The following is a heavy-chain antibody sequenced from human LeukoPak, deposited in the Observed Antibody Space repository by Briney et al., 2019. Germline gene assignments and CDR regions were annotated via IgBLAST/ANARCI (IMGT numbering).Heavy chain of an antibody. CDR1: GGSISSGDYY. CDR2: INHRGST. J-gene: IGHJ4*02. Sequence: SETLSLTCTVSGGSISSGDYYWSWIRQPPGKGLEWIGEINHRGSTNYNPSLKSRVTISVDTSKNQFSLKLSSVTAADTAVYYCARGKGDVDYWGQGTLVTVSP. CDR3: ARGKGDVDY. V-gene: IGHV4-39*07.